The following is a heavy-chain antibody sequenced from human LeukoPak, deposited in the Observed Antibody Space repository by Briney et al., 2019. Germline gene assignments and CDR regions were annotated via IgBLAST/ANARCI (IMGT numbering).Heavy chain of an antibody. CDR1: GFTFDDYT. D-gene: IGHD6-13*01. J-gene: IGHJ6*03. CDR3: AKDIGVVDSSSWYPTRGNYMDV. V-gene: IGHV3-43*01. CDR2: ISWDGGST. Sequence: GGSLRLSCAASGFTFDDYTMHWVRQAPGKGLEWVSLISWDGGSTYYADSVKGRFTISRDNSKNSLYLQMNSLRTEDTALYYCAKDIGVVDSSSWYPTRGNYMDVWGKGTTVTVSS.